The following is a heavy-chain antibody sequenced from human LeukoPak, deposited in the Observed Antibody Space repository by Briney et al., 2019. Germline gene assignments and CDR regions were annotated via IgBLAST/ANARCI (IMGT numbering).Heavy chain of an antibody. CDR2: INHSGST. CDR3: ARYGRGNDAFDI. CDR1: GGSFSGYY. V-gene: IGHV4-34*01. D-gene: IGHD3-16*01. Sequence: SETLSLTCAVYGGSFSGYYWSWIRQPPGKGLEWIGEINHSGSTNYNPSLKSRVTISVDTSKNQFSLKLSSVTAADTAVYYCARYGRGNDAFDIWGQGTMVTVSS. J-gene: IGHJ3*02.